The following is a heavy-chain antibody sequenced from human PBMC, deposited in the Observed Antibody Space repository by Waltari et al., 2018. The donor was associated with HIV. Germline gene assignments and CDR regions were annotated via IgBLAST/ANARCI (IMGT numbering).Heavy chain of an antibody. D-gene: IGHD1-26*01. Sequence: QLQLQEPGPGLVKPSEPLSLTCIVSDGSLGNPHYYWGWIRHPPGQGLEWIGSIYHSGNTYYNPSLKSRVTISVDTSKSQFSLELSSVTAADTAFYYWARHNVWGSIVAATKVDYWGQGTLVTVSS. J-gene: IGHJ4*02. CDR3: ARHNVWGSIVAATKVDY. V-gene: IGHV4-39*01. CDR1: DGSLGNPHYY. CDR2: IYHSGNT.